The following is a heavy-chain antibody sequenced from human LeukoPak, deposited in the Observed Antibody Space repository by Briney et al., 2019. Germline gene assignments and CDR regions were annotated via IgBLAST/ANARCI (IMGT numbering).Heavy chain of an antibody. V-gene: IGHV4-61*02. Sequence: SQTLSLTCTVSGGSISSGSYYWSWIRQPAGKGLEWIGRIYTSGSTNYNPSLKSRVTISVDTSKNQFSLKLSSVTAADTAVYYCARVRRQLVLSYYYYYMDVWGKGTTVTVSS. D-gene: IGHD6-13*01. CDR2: IYTSGST. CDR1: GGSISSGSYY. J-gene: IGHJ6*03. CDR3: ARVRRQLVLSYYYYYMDV.